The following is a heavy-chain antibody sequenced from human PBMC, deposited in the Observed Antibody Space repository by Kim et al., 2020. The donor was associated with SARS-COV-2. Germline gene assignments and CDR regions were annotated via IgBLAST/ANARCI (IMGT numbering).Heavy chain of an antibody. J-gene: IGHJ1*01. Sequence: GGSLRLSCAASGFTFSSYSMNWVRQAPGKGLEWVSYISSSSTIYYADSVKGRFTISRDNAKNSLYLQMNSLRDEDTAVYYCARALDSSSWYSGSFQHWGQGTLVTVSS. CDR1: GFTFSSYS. V-gene: IGHV3-48*02. CDR3: ARALDSSSWYSGSFQH. CDR2: ISSSSTI. D-gene: IGHD6-13*01.